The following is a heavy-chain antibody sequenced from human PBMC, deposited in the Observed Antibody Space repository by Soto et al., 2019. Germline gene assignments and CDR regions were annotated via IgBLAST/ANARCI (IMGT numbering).Heavy chain of an antibody. CDR2: INVYNGNK. CDR3: ARDLAVGWFDP. Sequence: QVQLVQSGAEVKKPGASVKVSCKTSGYTFTSYSISWVRQAPGQGLEWMGWINVYNGNKKYAQNLQGRVTMTTDTSTSTAYMELRSLRSDDTAVYYCARDLAVGWFDPWDQGTLVTVSS. CDR1: GYTFTSYS. J-gene: IGHJ5*02. V-gene: IGHV1-18*01. D-gene: IGHD2-2*01.